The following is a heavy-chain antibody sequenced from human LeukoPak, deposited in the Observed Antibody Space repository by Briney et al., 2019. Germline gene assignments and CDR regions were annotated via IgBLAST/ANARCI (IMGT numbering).Heavy chain of an antibody. D-gene: IGHD6-6*01. CDR1: GFTFSDYY. V-gene: IGHV3-11*04. CDR2: ISSSGSTI. J-gene: IGHJ3*02. Sequence: PGGSLRLSCAASGFTFSDYYMSWIRQAPGKGLEWVSYISSSGSTIYYADSVKGRFTISRDNAKNSLYLQMNSLRAEDTAVYYCVRYSASSSGDAFDIWGQGTMVTVSS. CDR3: VRYSASSSGDAFDI.